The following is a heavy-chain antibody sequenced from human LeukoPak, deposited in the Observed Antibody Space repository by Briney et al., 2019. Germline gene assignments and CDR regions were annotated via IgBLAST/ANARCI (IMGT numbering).Heavy chain of an antibody. D-gene: IGHD2-2*01. CDR3: ATLGYCSSTRCLDY. J-gene: IGHJ4*02. CDR2: ISSSGSII. CDR1: GFIFSSYE. V-gene: IGHV3-48*03. Sequence: GGSLRLSCAAPGFIFSSYEMNWVRQAPGKGLEWVSYISSSGSIIYYADSVKGRFTISRDNAKNSLYLQMNSLRAEDTAVYYCATLGYCSSTRCLDYWGQGTLVTVSS.